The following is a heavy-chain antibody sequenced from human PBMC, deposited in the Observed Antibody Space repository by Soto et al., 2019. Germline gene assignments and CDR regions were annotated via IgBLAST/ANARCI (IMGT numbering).Heavy chain of an antibody. CDR1: GFTFSSYA. V-gene: IGHV3-23*01. Sequence: EVQLLESGGGLVQPGGSLRLSCAASGFTFSSYAMSWVRQAPGKGLEWVSAISGSGGSTYYADSVKGRFTISRDNSKTTRYRQMNSLRAEDTAVYYCAKGAPYGSGRSFYYSMDVWGQGTTVTVSS. CDR3: AKGAPYGSGRSFYYSMDV. D-gene: IGHD3-10*01. J-gene: IGHJ6*02. CDR2: ISGSGGST.